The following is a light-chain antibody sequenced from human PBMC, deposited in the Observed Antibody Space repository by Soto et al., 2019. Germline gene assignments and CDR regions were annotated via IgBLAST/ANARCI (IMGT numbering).Light chain of an antibody. V-gene: IGLV1-40*01. CDR1: SSNIGAGYD. J-gene: IGLJ1*01. Sequence: QSVLTQPPSVSGAPGQRVTISCNGSSSNIGAGYDVPWYQQLPGTAPKLLIYADTSRPSGVPGRFSGSKSGTSASLAITGLQADDEADYYCQSYDRSLSGLYVFGPGTKLTVL. CDR3: QSYDRSLSGLYV. CDR2: ADT.